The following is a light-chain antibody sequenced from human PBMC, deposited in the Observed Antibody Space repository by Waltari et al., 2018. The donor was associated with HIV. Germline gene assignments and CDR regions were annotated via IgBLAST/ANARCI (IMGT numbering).Light chain of an antibody. CDR3: GTWDSSLGAGV. Sequence: QSVLTQPPSVSAAPGQKVTISCPGGRSNLGNNYVPWYQQLPGTAPKLLIYDNNRRPSGIPDRFSGSKSGTSATLAITGLQTGDEADYYCGTWDSSLGAGVFGGGTKLTVL. CDR2: DNN. J-gene: IGLJ3*02. CDR1: RSNLGNNY. V-gene: IGLV1-51*01.